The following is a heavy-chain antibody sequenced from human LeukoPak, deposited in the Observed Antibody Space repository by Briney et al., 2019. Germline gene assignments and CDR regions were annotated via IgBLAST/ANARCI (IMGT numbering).Heavy chain of an antibody. D-gene: IGHD2-15*01. J-gene: IGHJ4*02. V-gene: IGHV1-69*06. Sequence: SVKVSCKASGGTFSSYAISWVRQAPGQGLEWMGGIIPIFGTANYAQKFQGRVTITADKSTSTAYMELSSLKASDTAMYYCARQRGYCSGGSCRDSYGPRDYWGQGTLVTVSS. CDR1: GGTFSSYA. CDR2: IIPIFGTA. CDR3: ARQRGYCSGGSCRDSYGPRDY.